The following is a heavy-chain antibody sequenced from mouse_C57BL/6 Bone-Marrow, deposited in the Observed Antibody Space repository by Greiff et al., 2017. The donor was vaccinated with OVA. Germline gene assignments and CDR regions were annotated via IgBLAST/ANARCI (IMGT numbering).Heavy chain of an antibody. CDR2: IYPRSGNT. CDR3: ARFAYYYGSRGYAMDY. CDR1: GYTFTSYG. Sequence: QVQLQQSGAELARPGASVKLSCTASGYTFTSYGICWVKQRTGQGLVWIGEIYPRSGNTYYNEKFKGKATLTADKSSSTAYMEFRCLTSEDSAVYSCARFAYYYGSRGYAMDYWGQGTSVTVSA. D-gene: IGHD1-1*01. J-gene: IGHJ4*01. V-gene: IGHV1-81*01.